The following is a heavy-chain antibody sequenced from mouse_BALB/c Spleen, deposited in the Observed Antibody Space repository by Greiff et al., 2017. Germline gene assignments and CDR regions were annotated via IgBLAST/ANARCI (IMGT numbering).Heavy chain of an antibody. J-gene: IGHJ4*01. V-gene: IGHV1-20*02. CDR2: INPYNGDT. CDR3: ARGSYAMDY. D-gene: IGHD1-1*01. Sequence: EVKVEESGPELVKPGASVKISCKASGYSFTGYFMNWVMQSHGKSLEWIGRINPYNGDTFYNQKFKGKATLTVDKSSSTAHMELRSLASEDSAVYYCARGSYAMDYWGQGTSVTVSS. CDR1: GYSFTGYF.